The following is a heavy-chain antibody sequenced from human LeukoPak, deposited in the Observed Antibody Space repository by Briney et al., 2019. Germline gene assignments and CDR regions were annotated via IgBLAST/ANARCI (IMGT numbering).Heavy chain of an antibody. CDR1: GFTFSNSV. Sequence: GGSLRLSCVASGFTFSNSVMTWVRQAPGKGLEWVSSILGTGDYTYFANSVKGRFTISRDNSKNTLYLQMNSLRAGDTAIYYCARGSKGAYDYWGQGTLVTVSS. CDR3: ARGSKGAYDY. CDR2: ILGTGDYT. J-gene: IGHJ4*02. V-gene: IGHV3-23*01.